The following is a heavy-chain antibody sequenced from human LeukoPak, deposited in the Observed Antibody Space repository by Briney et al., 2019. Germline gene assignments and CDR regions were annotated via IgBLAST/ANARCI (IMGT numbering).Heavy chain of an antibody. Sequence: ASVKVSCKASGYSFTSKYIHWVRQAPGQGLEWMGMIYPRDGSTSYAQKFQGRVTITRDTSASTAYMELSSLRSEDTAVYYCARDGRFIVADYYYGMDVWGQGTTVTVSS. CDR2: IYPRDGST. D-gene: IGHD1-26*01. V-gene: IGHV1-46*01. J-gene: IGHJ6*02. CDR3: ARDGRFIVADYYYGMDV. CDR1: GYSFTSKY.